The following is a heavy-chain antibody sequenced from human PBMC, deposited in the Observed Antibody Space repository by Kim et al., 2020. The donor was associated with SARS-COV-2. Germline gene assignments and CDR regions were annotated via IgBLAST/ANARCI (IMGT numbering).Heavy chain of an antibody. Sequence: GGSLRLSCAASGFTVSSNYMSWVRQATGKGLEWVSVIYSGGSTYYADSVKGRFTISRENSKNTLYLQMNSLRAEDTAVYYFAREGWGVRGVIIDKSYYYYYMDVWGQGTTVTVSS. CDR1: GFTVSSNY. CDR2: IYSGGST. V-gene: IGHV3-53*01. CDR3: AREGWGVRGVIIDKSYYYYYMDV. J-gene: IGHJ6*02. D-gene: IGHD3-10*01.